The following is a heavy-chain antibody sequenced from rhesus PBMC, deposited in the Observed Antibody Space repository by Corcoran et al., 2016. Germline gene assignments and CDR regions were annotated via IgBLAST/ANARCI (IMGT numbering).Heavy chain of an antibody. V-gene: IGHV4-99*01. CDR3: ARLAAAGSIFDY. J-gene: IGHJ4*01. CDR2: VSGSSGST. D-gene: IGHD6-31*01. CDR1: GYSISSGYY. Sequence: QVQLQGSGPGLVKPSETLSLTCAVSGYSISSGYYWGWIRQPPGQGLEYIGDVSGSSGSTYYNPALKRRGTSSKDTSKNQFSLKLSSVTAADTAVYYCARLAAAGSIFDYWGQGVLVTVSS.